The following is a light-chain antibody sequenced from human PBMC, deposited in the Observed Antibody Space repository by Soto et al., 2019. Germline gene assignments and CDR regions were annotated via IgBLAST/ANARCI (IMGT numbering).Light chain of an antibody. Sequence: EIVLTQSPGTLSLSPGGRATLSCRASQSVSRNYVAWYQQKPGQAPRLLIYDASNRATGIPARFSGSGSGTDFTLTISSLEPEDFAVYYCQQRSNWPPITFGQGTRLEIK. CDR3: QQRSNWPPIT. CDR2: DAS. V-gene: IGKV3-11*01. J-gene: IGKJ5*01. CDR1: QSVSRNY.